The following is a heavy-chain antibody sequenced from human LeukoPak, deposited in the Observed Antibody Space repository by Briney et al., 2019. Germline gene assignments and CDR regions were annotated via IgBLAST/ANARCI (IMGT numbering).Heavy chain of an antibody. CDR2: ISYDGNNK. Sequence: GGSLRLSCAASGFTFSSYAMHWVRQAPGKGLEWVAVISYDGNNKYYADSVKGRFTISRDNSKNTVYLQMNSLRAEDTAVYYCAKDRDYYDSSGYYTPGWFDPWGQGTLVTVSS. V-gene: IGHV3-30*04. J-gene: IGHJ5*02. CDR3: AKDRDYYDSSGYYTPGWFDP. D-gene: IGHD3-22*01. CDR1: GFTFSSYA.